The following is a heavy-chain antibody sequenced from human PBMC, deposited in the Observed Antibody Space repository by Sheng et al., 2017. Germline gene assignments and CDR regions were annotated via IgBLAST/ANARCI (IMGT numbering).Heavy chain of an antibody. CDR2: ISYDGSNK. Sequence: VQLVESGGGVVQPGRSLRLSCAASGFTFSSYAMHWVRQAPGKGLEWVAVISYDGSNKYYADSVKGRFTISRDNSKNTLYLQMNSLRAEDTAVYYCARGVGSNWFDPWGQGTLVTVSS. D-gene: IGHD2-8*01. CDR3: ARGVGSNWFDP. CDR1: GFTFSSYA. V-gene: IGHV3-30*04. J-gene: IGHJ5*02.